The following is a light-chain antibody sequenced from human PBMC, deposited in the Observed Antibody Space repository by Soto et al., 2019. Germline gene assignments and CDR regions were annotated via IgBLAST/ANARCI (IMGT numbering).Light chain of an antibody. CDR3: QGYKSPPFT. J-gene: IGKJ3*01. Sequence: DIQMTQFPSSLSASVGDRVTITCRASRAINDYVAWYQQKPGQSPNLLIFAASSLASGVPSRFSGSGSGTEFTLTISSLQPEDVATYYCQGYKSPPFTFSPGTKVEMK. CDR1: RAINDY. V-gene: IGKV1-27*01. CDR2: AAS.